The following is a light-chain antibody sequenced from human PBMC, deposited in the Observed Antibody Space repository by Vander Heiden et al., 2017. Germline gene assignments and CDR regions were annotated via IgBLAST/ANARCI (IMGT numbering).Light chain of an antibody. CDR1: VNTVATQL. Sequence: SVLTQPRPVSNDLRPTTTLTCPGKVNTVATQLSAWLQQHQGHPPNLLSYRNNNRRSGISVRFSAFRSGNTASLTITGLQPEDEAYYYCSAWDSSLSVYVFGTGTKVTVL. CDR2: RNN. CDR3: SAWDSSLSVYV. J-gene: IGLJ1*01. V-gene: IGLV10-54*04.